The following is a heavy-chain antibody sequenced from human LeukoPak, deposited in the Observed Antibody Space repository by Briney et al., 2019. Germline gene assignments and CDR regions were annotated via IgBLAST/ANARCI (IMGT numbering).Heavy chain of an antibody. V-gene: IGHV3-9*01. CDR2: ISWNSGSI. CDR3: AKGMFHDSSSYYSQPFDY. D-gene: IGHD3-22*01. Sequence: GRSLRLSCAGSGFIFNNYAMHWVRQPAGKGLEWVSGISWNSGSIDYADSVKGRFTISRDNAKNSLYLQMNSLRAEDTALYYCAKGMFHDSSSYYSQPFDYWGQGTLVTVSS. CDR1: GFIFNNYA. J-gene: IGHJ4*02.